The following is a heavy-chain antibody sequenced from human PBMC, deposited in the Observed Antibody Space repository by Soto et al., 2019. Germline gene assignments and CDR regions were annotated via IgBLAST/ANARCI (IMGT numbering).Heavy chain of an antibody. Sequence: LTCTVSGGSISSSSYYWGWIRQPPGKGLEWIGSIYYSGSTYYNPSLKSRVTISVDTSKNQFSLKLSSVTAADTAVYYCARRESGYYYVGAFDIWGQGTMVTVSS. J-gene: IGHJ3*02. CDR1: GGSISSSSYY. CDR2: IYYSGST. V-gene: IGHV4-39*01. CDR3: ARRESGYYYVGAFDI. D-gene: IGHD3-22*01.